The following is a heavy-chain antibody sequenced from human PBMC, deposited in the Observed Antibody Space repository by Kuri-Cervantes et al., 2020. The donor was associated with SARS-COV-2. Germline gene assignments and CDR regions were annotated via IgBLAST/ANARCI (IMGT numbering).Heavy chain of an antibody. J-gene: IGHJ4*02. CDR1: GGSISSGDYY. CDR2: IYYSGST. CDR3: ARGGSTRSLDY. D-gene: IGHD2-2*01. V-gene: IGHV4-30-4*08. Sequence: SETLSLTCTVSGGSISSGDYYWSWIRQPPGKGLEWIGYIYYSGSTSYNPSLKSRVTISVDTSKNQFSLKLSSVTAADTAVYYCARGGSTRSLDYWGQGTLVTVSS.